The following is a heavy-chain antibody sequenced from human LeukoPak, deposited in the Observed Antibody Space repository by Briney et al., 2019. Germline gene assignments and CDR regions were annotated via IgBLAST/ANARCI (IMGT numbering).Heavy chain of an antibody. J-gene: IGHJ5*02. CDR3: ARGGYCSSTSCYLWFDP. CDR2: IKQDGSEK. CDR1: GFTFSSYW. D-gene: IGHD2-2*01. V-gene: IGHV3-7*01. Sequence: GGSLRLSCAASGFTFSSYWMSWVRQAPGKGLEWVANIKQDGSEKYYVDSVKGRFTISRDNAKNSLYLQMNSLRAEDTAAYYCARGGYCSSTSCYLWFDPWGQGTLVTVSS.